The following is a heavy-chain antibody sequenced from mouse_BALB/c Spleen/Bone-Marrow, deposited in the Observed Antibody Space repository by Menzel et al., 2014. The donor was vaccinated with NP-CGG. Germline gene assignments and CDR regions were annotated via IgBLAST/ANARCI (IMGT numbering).Heavy chain of an antibody. CDR3: ARLEGNYGSTFAY. CDR1: GYSFTSYW. V-gene: IGHV1-61*01. CDR2: IHPSDTET. D-gene: IGHD1-1*01. Sequence: VQLQQSGAELVRPGASVKLSCKASGYSFTSYWMNWVKQRPGQGLEWIGMIHPSDTETRLNQRFKDKATLTVDKSSSTAHMQLSSPTSEDSAVYYCARLEGNYGSTFAYWGQGTLVTVSA. J-gene: IGHJ3*01.